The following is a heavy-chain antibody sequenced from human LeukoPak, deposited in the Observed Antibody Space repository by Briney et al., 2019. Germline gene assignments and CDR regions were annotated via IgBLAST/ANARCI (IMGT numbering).Heavy chain of an antibody. D-gene: IGHD3-10*01. CDR3: ARSTGARFDP. CDR1: GDILSSNSAT. Sequence: SQTLSLTCAISGDILSSNSATWNWIRQSPPRGLEWLGRTYYTSQWYNDYAVSVKSRITINPDTSENQFSLQMNSVTPEDTAVYYCARSTGARFDPWGQGTLVTVSS. CDR2: TYYTSQWYN. J-gene: IGHJ5*02. V-gene: IGHV6-1*01.